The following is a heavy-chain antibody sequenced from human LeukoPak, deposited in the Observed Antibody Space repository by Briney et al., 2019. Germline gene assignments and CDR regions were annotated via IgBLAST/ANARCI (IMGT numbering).Heavy chain of an antibody. Sequence: GGSLRLSCAASGFSVSTNFMNWVRQAPGRGLEWVSVMYSGGTTSYADSVKGHFTISRDNSKNTVSLQMNSLRIDDTAVYYCAREGYSSGSRTGIDYWGQGTLVTVSS. V-gene: IGHV3-53*05. J-gene: IGHJ4*02. CDR1: GFSVSTNF. CDR3: AREGYSSGSRTGIDY. CDR2: MYSGGTT. D-gene: IGHD5-18*01.